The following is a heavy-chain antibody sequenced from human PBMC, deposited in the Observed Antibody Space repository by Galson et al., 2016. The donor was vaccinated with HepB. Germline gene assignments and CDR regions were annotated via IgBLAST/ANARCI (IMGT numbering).Heavy chain of an antibody. V-gene: IGHV1-18*01. Sequence: SVKVSCKASGYTFTRYGISWVRQAPGQGLEWMGWISAYKGDTNYAQSLQGRVTVTTDTSTSTAYMELRSLRSDDTAVYFCARVGNCAPMFFEYFGQGTLVTVSS. D-gene: IGHD3-10*02. CDR3: ARVGNCAPMFFEY. J-gene: IGHJ4*02. CDR1: GYTFTRYG. CDR2: ISAYKGDT.